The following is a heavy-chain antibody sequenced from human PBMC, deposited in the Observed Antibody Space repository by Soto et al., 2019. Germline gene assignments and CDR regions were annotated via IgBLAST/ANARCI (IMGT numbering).Heavy chain of an antibody. D-gene: IGHD5-18*01. Sequence: PSETLSLTCAVSGGSISSSSWWTWVRQPPGKGLEWIGEIYHSGSTNYNPSLRSRVTISVDKSKNQFSLKLSSVTAADTAVYYCARSRTSDTAPPFDYWGQGTLVTVSS. CDR2: IYHSGST. V-gene: IGHV4-4*02. J-gene: IGHJ4*02. CDR3: ARSRTSDTAPPFDY. CDR1: GGSISSSSW.